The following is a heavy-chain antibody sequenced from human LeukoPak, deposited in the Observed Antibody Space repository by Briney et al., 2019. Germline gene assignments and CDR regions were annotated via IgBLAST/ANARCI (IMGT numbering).Heavy chain of an antibody. CDR2: IYYNGRT. J-gene: IGHJ2*01. V-gene: IGHV4-59*08. CDR3: VRHDYDSSWGLDWFFDL. CDR1: GDSIRSYY. D-gene: IGHD6-13*01. Sequence: PSETLSLTCTVSGDSIRSYYWSWIRQPPGKGLEWIAYIYYNGRTDYNPSLKSRVTISLDMSKNQFSLNLNSVTAADTAVYYCVRHDYDSSWGLDWFFDLWGRGTLVSVSS.